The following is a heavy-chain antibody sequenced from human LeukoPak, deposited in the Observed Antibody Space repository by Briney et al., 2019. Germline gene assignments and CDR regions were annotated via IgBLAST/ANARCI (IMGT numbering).Heavy chain of an antibody. CDR3: ARGTLYSSATGWFDP. CDR2: INHSGST. J-gene: IGHJ5*02. D-gene: IGHD6-25*01. CDR1: GGSFSGYY. V-gene: IGHV4-34*01. Sequence: SETLSLTCAVYGGSFSGYYWSWIRQPPGKGLEWIGEINHSGSTNYNPSLKSRVTISVDTSKNQFSLKLSSVTAADTAVYYCARGTLYSSATGWFDPWGQGTLVTVSS.